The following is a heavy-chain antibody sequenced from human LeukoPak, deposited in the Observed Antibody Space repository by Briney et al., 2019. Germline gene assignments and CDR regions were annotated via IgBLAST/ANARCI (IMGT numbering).Heavy chain of an antibody. Sequence: GGSLRLSCAASGFTVSSNYMSWVRQAPGKGLEWVSAISGSGGSTYYADSVKGRFTISRDNSKNTLYLQMNSLRAEDTAVYYCAKDDYGDYGEYWGQGTLVTVSS. J-gene: IGHJ4*02. CDR2: ISGSGGST. V-gene: IGHV3-23*01. CDR3: AKDDYGDYGEY. CDR1: GFTVSSNY. D-gene: IGHD4-17*01.